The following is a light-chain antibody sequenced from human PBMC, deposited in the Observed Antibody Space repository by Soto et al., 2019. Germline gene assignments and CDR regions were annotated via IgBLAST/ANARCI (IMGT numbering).Light chain of an antibody. CDR1: SSDVGGYNY. V-gene: IGLV2-14*01. Sequence: QSALTQPASVSGSPGQSITISCTGTSSDVGGYNYVSWYQQHPGKAPKLMIYEVSNRPSGVSNRSSGSKFGNTASLTISGLQAEDEADYYCSSYTSSTFYVFGTGTKLTVL. CDR2: EVS. CDR3: SSYTSSTFYV. J-gene: IGLJ1*01.